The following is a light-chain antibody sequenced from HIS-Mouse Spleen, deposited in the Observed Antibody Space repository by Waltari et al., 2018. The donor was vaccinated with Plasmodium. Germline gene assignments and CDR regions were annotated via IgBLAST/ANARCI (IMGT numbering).Light chain of an antibody. CDR2: EGS. CDR3: CSYAGSSTNWV. J-gene: IGLJ3*02. Sequence: QSALTQPASVSGSPGQSITISCTGTSSDVGSYNLVSWYQQHPGTAPKLTIYEGSKRPSGVSNRFSGSKSGNTASLTISGLQAEDEADYYCCSYAGSSTNWVFGGGTKLTVL. CDR1: SSDVGSYNL. V-gene: IGLV2-23*01.